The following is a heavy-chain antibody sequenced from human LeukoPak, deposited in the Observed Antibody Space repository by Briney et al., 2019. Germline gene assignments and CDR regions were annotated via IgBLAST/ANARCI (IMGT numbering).Heavy chain of an antibody. V-gene: IGHV3-30*02. J-gene: IGHJ5*01. Sequence: GGSLRLSCAASGFTFSINAMNWVRQAPGKGLEWVVHITGDGNNKWYSDSVRGRLTISRDTSKNTLYLQMNSLRDDDTAVYYCVRDANWACDSWGQGILVTVSS. CDR3: VRDANWACDS. CDR1: GFTFSINA. D-gene: IGHD1-1*01. CDR2: ITGDGNNK.